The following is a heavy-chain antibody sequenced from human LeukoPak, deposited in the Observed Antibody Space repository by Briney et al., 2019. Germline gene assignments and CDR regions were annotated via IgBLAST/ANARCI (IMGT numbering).Heavy chain of an antibody. D-gene: IGHD2-15*01. V-gene: IGHV4-59*01. Sequence: SETLSLTCTVSGGSISSYYWSWIRQPPGQGLEWIGYIHYSGSTNYNPSLKSRVAMSVDTSMNRFSLKLNSVTAADTAVYYCATGDMASTPSAEYFHHWGQGTLVIVSS. J-gene: IGHJ1*01. CDR3: ATGDMASTPSAEYFHH. CDR1: GGSISSYY. CDR2: IHYSGST.